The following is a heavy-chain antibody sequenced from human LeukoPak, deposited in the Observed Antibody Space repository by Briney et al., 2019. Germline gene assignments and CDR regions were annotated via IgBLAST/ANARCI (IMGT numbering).Heavy chain of an antibody. D-gene: IGHD4/OR15-4a*01. Sequence: ASVKVSCRASGYTFTDYYVHWVRLVPGQGLEWMGRISPNSGATNYAEKFRGRVTMARDTSINTVYMEMSSLRSDDTAVYYCPRDLWGWGSDYLDYWGQGTLVTVSS. CDR1: GYTFTDYY. CDR2: ISPNSGAT. V-gene: IGHV1-2*06. J-gene: IGHJ4*02. CDR3: PRDLWGWGSDYLDY.